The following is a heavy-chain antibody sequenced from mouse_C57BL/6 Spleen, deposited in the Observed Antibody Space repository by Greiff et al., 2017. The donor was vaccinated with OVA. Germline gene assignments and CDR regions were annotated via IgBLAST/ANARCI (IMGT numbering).Heavy chain of an antibody. CDR3: ARAAVYGYAHAMDY. CDR1: GYSFTGYY. J-gene: IGHJ4*01. CDR2: IYPYNGVS. D-gene: IGHD2-2*01. V-gene: IGHV1-31*01. Sequence: EVKLVESGPELVKPGASVKISCKASGYSFTGYYMHWVKQSHGNILDWIGYIYPYNGVSSYNQKFKGKATLTVDKSSSTAYMELRSLTSEDSAVYYCARAAVYGYAHAMDYWGQGTSVTVSS.